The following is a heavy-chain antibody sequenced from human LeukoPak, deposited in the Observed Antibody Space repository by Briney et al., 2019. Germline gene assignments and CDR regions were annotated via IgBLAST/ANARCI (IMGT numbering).Heavy chain of an antibody. CDR1: GGSISSSSYY. CDR3: ARVIKGGYGYFDY. J-gene: IGHJ4*02. Sequence: SETLSLTCTVSGGSISSSSYYWGWIRQPPGKGLEWIGSIYYSGSTYYNPSLKSRVTISVDTSKNQFSLKLSSVTAADTAVYYCARVIKGGYGYFDYWGQGTLVTVSS. V-gene: IGHV4-39*07. D-gene: IGHD6-25*01. CDR2: IYYSGST.